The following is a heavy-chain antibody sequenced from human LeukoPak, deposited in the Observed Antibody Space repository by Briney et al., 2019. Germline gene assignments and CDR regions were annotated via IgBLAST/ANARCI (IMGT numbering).Heavy chain of an antibody. V-gene: IGHV1-3*01. J-gene: IGHJ4*02. CDR3: ARVDLYCSGGSCYPERFHY. D-gene: IGHD2-15*01. Sequence: ASVKVSCKASGYTFTSYAMHWVRQAPAQRLEWMGWINAGNGNTKYSQKFQGRVTITRDTSASTAYMELSSLRSEDTAVYYCARVDLYCSGGSCYPERFHYWGQGTLVTVSS. CDR2: INAGNGNT. CDR1: GYTFTSYA.